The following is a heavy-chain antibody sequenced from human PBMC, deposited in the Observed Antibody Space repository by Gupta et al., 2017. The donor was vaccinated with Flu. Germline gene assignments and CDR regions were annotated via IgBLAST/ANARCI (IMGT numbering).Heavy chain of an antibody. V-gene: IGHV3-48*01. D-gene: IGHD1-20*01. CDR1: GXXFDSYN. J-gene: IGHJ6*02. Sequence: EVQLVESGGGLVQPGGSLRLSCAAXGXXFDSYNMNWVRQAPGKGLEWVSYTSSSSGTIYYADSVKGRFTISRDNAKNSLDLQMDSLRADDTAVYYCARAYNWNNYFYGMDVWGQGTTVTVSS. CDR3: ARAYNWNNYFYGMDV. CDR2: TSSSSGTI.